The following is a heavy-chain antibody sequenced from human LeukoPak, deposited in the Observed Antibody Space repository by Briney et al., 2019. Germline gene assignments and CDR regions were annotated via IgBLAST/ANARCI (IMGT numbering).Heavy chain of an antibody. CDR2: VYSGGST. D-gene: IGHD1-26*01. CDR3: ARSAVGTSCCTAVDY. Sequence: GGSLRLSCAASGFSVSGNYVSWVRQAPGKGLEWVSIVYSGGSTYYADSVKGRFTISRDTSKNTVYLQMNSLRAEDTAEYYCARSAVGTSCCTAVDYWGQGTLVTVSS. V-gene: IGHV3-66*01. CDR1: GFSVSGNY. J-gene: IGHJ4*02.